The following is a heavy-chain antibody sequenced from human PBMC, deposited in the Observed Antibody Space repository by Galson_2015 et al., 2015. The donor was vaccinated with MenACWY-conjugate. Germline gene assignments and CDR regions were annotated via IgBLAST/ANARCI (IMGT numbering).Heavy chain of an antibody. V-gene: IGHV3-7*03. CDR2: IKQDGSEK. Sequence: SLRLSCAASGFTFSSYWMSWVRQAPGKGLEWVANIKQDGSEKYYVDSVKGRFTISRDNAKNSLYLQMNSLRAEDTAVYYCASLLRGYDYVWGSHTYNWFDPWGQGTLVTVSS. CDR1: GFTFSSYW. D-gene: IGHD3-16*01. J-gene: IGHJ5*02. CDR3: ASLLRGYDYVWGSHTYNWFDP.